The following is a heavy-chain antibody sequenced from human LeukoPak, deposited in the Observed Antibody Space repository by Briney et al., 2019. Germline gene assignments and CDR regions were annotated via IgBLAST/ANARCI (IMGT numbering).Heavy chain of an antibody. J-gene: IGHJ4*02. CDR2: IRSKANSYAP. D-gene: IGHD2-2*01. CDR3: TRPPSRPYCSSTSCYSDDY. V-gene: IGHV3-73*01. CDR1: GLTFSGSA. Sequence: GGSLRLSCAASGLTFSGSAMHSVRQASGRGLEWVGRIRSKANSYAPAYAASVKGRFTISRDDSKNTAYLQMNSLKTEDTAVYYCTRPPSRPYCSSTSCYSDDYWGQGTLVTVSS.